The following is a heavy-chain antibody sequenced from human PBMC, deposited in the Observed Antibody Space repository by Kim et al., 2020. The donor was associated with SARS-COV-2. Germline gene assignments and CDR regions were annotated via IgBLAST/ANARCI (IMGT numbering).Heavy chain of an antibody. V-gene: IGHV3-48*02. D-gene: IGHD3-10*01. Sequence: ADSVKGRFTTSRDNAKNSLYLQMNSLRDEDTAVYYCAREGWFGETALDYWGQGTLVTVSS. CDR3: AREGWFGETALDY. J-gene: IGHJ4*02.